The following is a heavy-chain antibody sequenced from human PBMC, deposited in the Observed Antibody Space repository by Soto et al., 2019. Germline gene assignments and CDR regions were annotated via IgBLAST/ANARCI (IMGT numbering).Heavy chain of an antibody. Sequence: TSETLSLTCTASGGSSSSYYWSWIRQPPGKGLEWIGYTYYSGGTNYNPSLKSRVTISVDTSKNRFSLKLSSVTAADPAVYYCARTEGLYSSGWSLDYWGQGTLVTVSS. D-gene: IGHD6-19*01. V-gene: IGHV4-59*01. CDR2: TYYSGGT. J-gene: IGHJ4*02. CDR1: GGSSSSYY. CDR3: ARTEGLYSSGWSLDY.